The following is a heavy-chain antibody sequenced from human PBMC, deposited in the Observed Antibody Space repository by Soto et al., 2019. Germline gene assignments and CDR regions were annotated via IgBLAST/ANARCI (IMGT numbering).Heavy chain of an antibody. V-gene: IGHV3-23*01. CDR2: ISGSGSYT. J-gene: IGHJ4*02. CDR3: ARVQFSGFIPTFDY. Sequence: GGSLRLSCAASGFTFSSYAMSWVRQAPGKGLEWVSAISGSGSYTYYADSVKGRFTISRDNSKNTLYLQMNSLRAEDTAVYYCARVQFSGFIPTFDYWGQGTLVTVSS. CDR1: GFTFSSYA. D-gene: IGHD1-26*01.